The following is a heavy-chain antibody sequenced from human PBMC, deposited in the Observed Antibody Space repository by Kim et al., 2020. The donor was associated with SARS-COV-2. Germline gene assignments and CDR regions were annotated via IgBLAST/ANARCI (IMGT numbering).Heavy chain of an antibody. J-gene: IGHJ1*01. CDR2: IYHSGST. V-gene: IGHV4-4*02. CDR3: ARDAYYYDSSGN. D-gene: IGHD3-22*01. Sequence: SETLSLTCAVSGGSISSSNWWCWVRQPPGKGLEWIGDIYHSGSTNYNPSLKSRVTISVDTSKHQSSLQLSSVTAADTAVYYCARDAYYYDSSGNGGQGTLVTVSS. CDR1: GGSISSSNW.